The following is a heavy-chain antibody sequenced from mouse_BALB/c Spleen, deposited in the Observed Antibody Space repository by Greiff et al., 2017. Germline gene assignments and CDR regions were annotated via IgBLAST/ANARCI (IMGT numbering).Heavy chain of an antibody. J-gene: IGHJ4*01. CDR2: RWGGGST. V-gene: IGHV2-6-4*01. CDR1: GFSLSRYS. D-gene: IGHD1-1*01. CDR3: ARKFYYGSSYAMDY. Sequence: VLLVESGPGLVAPSQSLSITCTVSGFSLSRYSVHWVRQPPGKGLEWLGMRWGGGSTDYNSALKSRLSISKDNSKSQVFLKMNSLQTDDTAMYYCARKFYYGSSYAMDYWGQGTSVTVSS.